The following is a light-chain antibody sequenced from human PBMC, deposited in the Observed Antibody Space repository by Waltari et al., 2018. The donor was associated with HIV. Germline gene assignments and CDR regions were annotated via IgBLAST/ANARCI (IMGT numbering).Light chain of an antibody. CDR1: QGINSY. V-gene: IGKV1-9*01. J-gene: IGKJ4*01. CDR2: VAS. Sequence: DIHLTQSPPFLSASIGDRVTISCRATQGINSYLAWYQQKPGKAPKLRIYVASTLRSGVPSRFSGSGSGTEFTLTISNLQPEDSATYYCQQLNSYPLTFGGGTKVETK. CDR3: QQLNSYPLT.